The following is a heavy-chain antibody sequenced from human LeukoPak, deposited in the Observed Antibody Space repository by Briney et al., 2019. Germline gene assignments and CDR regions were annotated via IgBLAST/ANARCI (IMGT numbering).Heavy chain of an antibody. D-gene: IGHD6-19*01. Sequence: GGSLRLSCAASGFTFSSYAMHWVRQAPGKGLEWVAVISYDGSNKYYADSVKGRFTISRDNSKNTLYLQMNSLRAEDTAVYYCARDRARFSSGWTSDYWGQGTLVTVSS. CDR1: GFTFSSYA. CDR2: ISYDGSNK. V-gene: IGHV3-30*04. J-gene: IGHJ4*02. CDR3: ARDRARFSSGWTSDY.